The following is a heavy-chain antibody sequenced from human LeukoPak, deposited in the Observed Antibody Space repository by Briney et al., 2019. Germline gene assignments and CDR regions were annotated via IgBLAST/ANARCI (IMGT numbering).Heavy chain of an antibody. CDR2: IFYGGNT. D-gene: IGHD2-8*02. CDR3: ARGRYCAGGGCRLFDF. V-gene: IGHV4-59*01. J-gene: IGHJ4*02. Sequence: SETLSLTCSVSGGSTSGYFWSWIREPPGRGLEWIGYIFYGGNTEYNPSLKSRVAMSADASKNQYSLSLSSVTAADTAIYYCARGRYCAGGGCRLFDFWGQGTLVGVSS. CDR1: GGSTSGYF.